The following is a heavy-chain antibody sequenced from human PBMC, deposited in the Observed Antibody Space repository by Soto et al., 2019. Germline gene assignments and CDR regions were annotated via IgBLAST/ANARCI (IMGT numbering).Heavy chain of an antibody. J-gene: IGHJ4*02. D-gene: IGHD1-26*01. CDR2: IIPMFGTP. Sequence: QVQLVQSGAEVKKPGSSVKVSCKASGDAFTNYIFDWVRQAPGQGLEWMGGIIPMFGTPKYAQTFQDRVTISADVSTGTAYLELTSLRFDDTAVYXCARGRDQPPVGLYFDSWGEGTRVTVSS. V-gene: IGHV1-69*01. CDR3: ARGRDQPPVGLYFDS. CDR1: GDAFTNYI.